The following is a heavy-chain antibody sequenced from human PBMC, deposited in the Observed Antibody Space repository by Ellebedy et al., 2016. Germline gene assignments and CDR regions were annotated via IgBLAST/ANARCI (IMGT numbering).Heavy chain of an antibody. CDR1: GGSISSSSYY. Sequence: SETLSLXXTVPGGSISSSSYYWGWIRQPPGKGLEWIGSIYYSGSTYYNPSLKSRVTISVDTSKNQFSLKLSSVTAADTAVYYCARGYSYFDYWGQGTLVTVSS. CDR3: ARGYSYFDY. J-gene: IGHJ4*02. V-gene: IGHV4-39*07. CDR2: IYYSGST. D-gene: IGHD1-14*01.